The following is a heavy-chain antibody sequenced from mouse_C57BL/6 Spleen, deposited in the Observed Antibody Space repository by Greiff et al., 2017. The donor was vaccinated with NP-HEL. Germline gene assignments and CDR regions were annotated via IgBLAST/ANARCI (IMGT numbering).Heavy chain of an antibody. J-gene: IGHJ2*01. CDR1: GYTFTSYW. D-gene: IGHD2-1*01. CDR3: ARSPYGNYFDD. Sequence: VQLQQPGAELVRPGSSVKLSCKASGYTFTSYWMDWVKQRPGQGLEWIGNIYPSDSETHYNQKFKDKATLTVDKSSSTAYMQLSSRTSEDSAVYYCARSPYGNYFDDWGQGTTLTVSS. V-gene: IGHV1-61*01. CDR2: IYPSDSET.